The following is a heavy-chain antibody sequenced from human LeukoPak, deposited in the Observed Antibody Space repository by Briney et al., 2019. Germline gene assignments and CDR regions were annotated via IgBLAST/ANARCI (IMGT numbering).Heavy chain of an antibody. CDR1: GFTFSDFY. J-gene: IGHJ4*02. CDR2: ISGSSSYT. Sequence: PGGSLRLSCAASGFTFSDFYMNWIRQAPGKGLEWVSYISGSSSYTNYADSVKGRFTISRDKSKKSLYLQMNSLRAEDTAVYYCARESSSGLIIDYLGQGTLVTVSS. V-gene: IGHV3-11*06. CDR3: ARESSSGLIIDY. D-gene: IGHD6-19*01.